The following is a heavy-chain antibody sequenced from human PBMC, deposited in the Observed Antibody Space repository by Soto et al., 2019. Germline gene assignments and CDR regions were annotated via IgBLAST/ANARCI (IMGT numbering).Heavy chain of an antibody. CDR2: IYYSGST. CDR3: ARDQGRASTQPRVHNWFDP. V-gene: IGHV4-31*03. CDR1: GGSISSGGYY. J-gene: IGHJ5*02. Sequence: SETLSLTCTVSGGSISSGGYYWSWIRQHPGKGLEWIGYIYYSGSTYYNPSLKSRVTISVDTSKNQFSLKLSSVTAADTAVYYCARDQGRASTQPRVHNWFDPWGQGTLVTVSS. D-gene: IGHD1-1*01.